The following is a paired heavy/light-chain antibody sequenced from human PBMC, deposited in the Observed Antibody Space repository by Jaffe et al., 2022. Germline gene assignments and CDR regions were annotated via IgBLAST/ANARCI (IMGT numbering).Heavy chain of an antibody. V-gene: IGHV4-38-2*01. Sequence: QVQLQESGPGLVKPSETLSLTCAVSGYSISSGYYWGWIRQPPGKGLEWIGSIYHSGSTYYNPSLKSRVTISVDTSKNQFSLKLSSVTAADTAVYYCASWGSSGSYYNGHIGAFDIWGQGTMVTVSS. CDR3: ASWGSSGSYYNGHIGAFDI. CDR1: GYSISSGYY. D-gene: IGHD3-10*01. J-gene: IGHJ3*02. CDR2: IYHSGST.
Light chain of an antibody. V-gene: IGKV1-13*02. CDR2: DAS. J-gene: IGKJ1*01. Sequence: AIQLTQSPSSLSASVGDRVTITCRASQGISSALAWYQQKPGKAPKLLIYDASSLESGVPSRFSGSGSGTDFTLTISSLQPEDFATYYCQQFNSYPQTFGQGTKVEIK. CDR3: QQFNSYPQT. CDR1: QGISSA.